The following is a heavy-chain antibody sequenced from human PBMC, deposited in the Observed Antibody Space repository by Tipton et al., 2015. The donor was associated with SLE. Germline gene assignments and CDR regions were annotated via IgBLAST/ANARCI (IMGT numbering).Heavy chain of an antibody. CDR1: GGSFSGYY. CDR3: ARGTGEGAFDI. V-gene: IGHV4-34*01. Sequence: LRLSCAVYGGSFSGYYWSWIRQHPGKGLEWIGYIYYSGSTYYNPSLKSRVTISVDTSKNQFSLKLSSVTAADTAVYYCARGTGEGAFDIWGQGTMVTVSS. J-gene: IGHJ3*02. CDR2: IYYSGST. D-gene: IGHD7-27*01.